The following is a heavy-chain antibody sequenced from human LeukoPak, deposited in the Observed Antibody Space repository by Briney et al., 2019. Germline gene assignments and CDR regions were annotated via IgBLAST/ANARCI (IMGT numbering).Heavy chain of an antibody. CDR2: ISHSGSTI. J-gene: IGHJ4*01. V-gene: IGHV3-11*04. CDR1: GFTVSSDY. D-gene: IGHD3-10*01. Sequence: GGSLRLSCAASGFTVSSDYMSWIRQTPEKGLEWLSYISHSGSTIYYADSVKGRFTISRDNAKNSLYLQMDSLRAEDTGLYYCATYGSGSGTFFDSWGQGTLVTVSS. CDR3: ATYGSGSGTFFDS.